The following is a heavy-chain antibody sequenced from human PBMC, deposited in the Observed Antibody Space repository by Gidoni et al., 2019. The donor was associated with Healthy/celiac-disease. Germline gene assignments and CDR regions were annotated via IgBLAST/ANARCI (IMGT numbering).Heavy chain of an antibody. V-gene: IGHV3-23*01. CDR1: GFTFSSYA. J-gene: IGHJ4*02. CDR2: ISGSGGST. CDR3: AKGTSIAVAAYYFDY. D-gene: IGHD6-19*01. Sequence: EVQLLESGGGLVQPGGSLRLSCAASGFTFSSYAMSWVRQAPGKGLGWVSAISGSGGSTYYADSVKGRFTISRDNSKNTLYLQMNSLRAEDTAVYYCAKGTSIAVAAYYFDYWGQGTLVTVSS.